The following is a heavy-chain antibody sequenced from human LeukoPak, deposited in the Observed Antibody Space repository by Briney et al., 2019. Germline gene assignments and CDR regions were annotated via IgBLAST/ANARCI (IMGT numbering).Heavy chain of an antibody. CDR3: ARILRSVVYYYYMDV. Sequence: SETLSLTCTVSGGSISSSSYYWGWIRQPPGKGLEWIGSIYYSGSTYYNPSLKSRVTISVDTSKNQFSLKLSSVTAADTAAYYCARILRSVVYYYYMDVWGKGTTVTVSS. J-gene: IGHJ6*03. V-gene: IGHV4-39*01. CDR1: GGSISSSSYY. D-gene: IGHD5-12*01. CDR2: IYYSGST.